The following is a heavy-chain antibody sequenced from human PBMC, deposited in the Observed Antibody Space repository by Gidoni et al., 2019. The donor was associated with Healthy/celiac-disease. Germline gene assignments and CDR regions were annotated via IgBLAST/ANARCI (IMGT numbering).Heavy chain of an antibody. V-gene: IGHV4-34*01. J-gene: IGHJ3*02. D-gene: IGHD2-15*01. Sequence: QVQLQQWCAGLLKPSETLSLTCAVYGGSFSGYYWSWIRQPPGKGLEWIGEINHSGSTNYNPSLKSRVTISVDTSKNQFSLKLSSVTAADTAVYYCARPRGGGSSMKGAFDIWGQGTMVTVSS. CDR1: GGSFSGYY. CDR3: ARPRGGGSSMKGAFDI. CDR2: INHSGST.